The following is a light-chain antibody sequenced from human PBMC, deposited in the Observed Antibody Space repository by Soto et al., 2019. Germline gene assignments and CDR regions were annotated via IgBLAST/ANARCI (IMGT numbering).Light chain of an antibody. Sequence: EIVMTQSPATLSVSPGERATLSCRASQNILSNLAWYQQKPRQAPKLLIYGASTRATGIPARFSGSGSGTEFTLTISSLQSEDFEIYDCRQYNNWPIPVGHGKRLALK. J-gene: IGKJ5*01. CDR3: RQYNNWPIP. CDR1: QNILSN. CDR2: GAS. V-gene: IGKV3-15*01.